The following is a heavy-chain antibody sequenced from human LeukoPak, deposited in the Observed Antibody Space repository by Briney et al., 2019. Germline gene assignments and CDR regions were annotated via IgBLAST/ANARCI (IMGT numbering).Heavy chain of an antibody. J-gene: IGHJ3*02. V-gene: IGHV4-59*01. Sequence: SETLSLTCTVSGGSISSYYWSWIRQPPGKGLEWIGYIYYSGSTHYNPSLKSRVTISVDTSKNQFSLKLSSVTAADTAVYYCARYYDSSGYYPDAFDIWGQGTMVTVSS. CDR1: GGSISSYY. CDR3: ARYYDSSGYYPDAFDI. CDR2: IYYSGST. D-gene: IGHD3-22*01.